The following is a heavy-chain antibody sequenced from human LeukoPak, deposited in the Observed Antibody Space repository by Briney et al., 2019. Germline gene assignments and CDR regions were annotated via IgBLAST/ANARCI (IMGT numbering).Heavy chain of an antibody. D-gene: IGHD4-17*01. Sequence: ASVKVSCKASGYTFTGYYMHWVRQAPGQGLEWMGWINPNSGGTNYAQKFQGRVTMTRDTSISTAYMELSRLGSDDTAVYYCARDRTRRTTVTTGGGAFDIWGQGTMVTVSS. CDR3: ARDRTRRTTVTTGGGAFDI. J-gene: IGHJ3*02. V-gene: IGHV1-2*02. CDR1: GYTFTGYY. CDR2: INPNSGGT.